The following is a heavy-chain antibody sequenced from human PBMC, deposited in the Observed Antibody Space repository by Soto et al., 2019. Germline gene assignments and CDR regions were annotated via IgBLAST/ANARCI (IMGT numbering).Heavy chain of an antibody. Sequence: QLQLQESGSGLVKPSQTLSLTCAVSGGSVSSGGYSWSWIRQPPGKGLEWIGYIYYSGSTYYNPSLNSRVTISVDRSKNQFSLNLSSVTAADTAVYYCARDSAVVRMDVWGQGTTVTVSS. D-gene: IGHD3-22*01. CDR2: IYYSGST. CDR3: ARDSAVVRMDV. CDR1: GGSVSSGGYS. J-gene: IGHJ6*02. V-gene: IGHV4-30-2*01.